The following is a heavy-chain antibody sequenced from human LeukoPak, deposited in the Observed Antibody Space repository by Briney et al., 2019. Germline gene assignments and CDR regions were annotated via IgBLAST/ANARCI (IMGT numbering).Heavy chain of an antibody. V-gene: IGHV3-74*01. J-gene: IGHJ4*02. CDR3: ARGSEDGDYEDYFDY. CDR2: INSDGSST. Sequence: GGSLRLSCAASGFTFSSYWMHWVRQAPGKGLVWVSRINSDGSSTGYADSVKGRFTISRDNAKNTLYLQMNSLRAEDTDVYYCARGSEDGDYEDYFDYWGQGTLVTVSS. CDR1: GFTFSSYW. D-gene: IGHD4-17*01.